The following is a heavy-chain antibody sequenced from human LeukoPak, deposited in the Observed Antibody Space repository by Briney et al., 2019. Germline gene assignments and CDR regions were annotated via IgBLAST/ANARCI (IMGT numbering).Heavy chain of an antibody. V-gene: IGHV1-2*02. J-gene: IGHJ4*02. CDR2: INPNSGGT. CDR1: GYTFTGYY. D-gene: IGHD2-2*01. Sequence: ASVKVSFKACGYTFTGYYMHWVRQAPGQGLEWMGWINPNSGGTNYAQKFQGRVTMTRDTSISTAYMELSRLRSDDTAVYYCARDVGSTNVDYWGQGTLVTVSS. CDR3: ARDVGSTNVDY.